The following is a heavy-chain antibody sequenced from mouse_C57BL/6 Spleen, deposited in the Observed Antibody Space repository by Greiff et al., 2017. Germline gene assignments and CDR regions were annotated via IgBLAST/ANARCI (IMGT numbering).Heavy chain of an antibody. CDR3: ARVDYSNYFDY. J-gene: IGHJ2*01. Sequence: EVKLLESGPGLVKPSQSLSLTCSVTGYSITSGYYWNWIRQFPGNKLEWMGNISYDGSNNYNPSLNNRISITRDTSKNQFFLKLNSVTTEDTATYYCARVDYSNYFDYWGQGTTLTVSS. D-gene: IGHD2-5*01. V-gene: IGHV3-6*01. CDR2: ISYDGSN. CDR1: GYSITSGYY.